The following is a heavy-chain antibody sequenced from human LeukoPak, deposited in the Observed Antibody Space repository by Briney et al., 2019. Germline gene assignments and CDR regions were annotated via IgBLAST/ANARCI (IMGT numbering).Heavy chain of an antibody. V-gene: IGHV1-24*01. CDR1: GYTLTELS. D-gene: IGHD2-15*01. Sequence: GASVKVSCKVSGYTLTELSMHWVRHAPGKGLEWMGGFYPEDGETIYAQKFQGRVTMTEDTSTDTAYMELSSLRSEDTAVYYCATAGYCSGGSCSYYFDYWGQGTLVTVSS. CDR3: ATAGYCSGGSCSYYFDY. CDR2: FYPEDGET. J-gene: IGHJ4*02.